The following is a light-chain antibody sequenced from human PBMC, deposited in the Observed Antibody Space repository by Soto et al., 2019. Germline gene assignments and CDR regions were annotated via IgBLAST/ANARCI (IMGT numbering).Light chain of an antibody. V-gene: IGLV6-57*01. Sequence: NFMLTQPHSVSASPGKTVTISCTRSSGSIASNYVQWYQQRPGSSPTIVIYMDNQRPSGVPDRFSGSIDSSSDSASLTISGLKTEDEADYYCQSYDTTTWVFGGGTKLTVL. CDR1: SGSIASNY. J-gene: IGLJ3*02. CDR2: MDN. CDR3: QSYDTTTWV.